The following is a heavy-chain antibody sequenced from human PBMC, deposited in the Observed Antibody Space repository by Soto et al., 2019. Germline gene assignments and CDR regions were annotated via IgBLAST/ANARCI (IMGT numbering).Heavy chain of an antibody. CDR2: ISPYNGRT. D-gene: IGHD5-18*01. J-gene: IGHJ6*02. Sequence: QVHLVQSGSDVEKPGASVKVSCKASGYSFTSYGIGWVRQVPGQGPEWMGWISPYNGRTNYAQSVKGRVVMTTDISLTTVYLELRSLRSDGSAIYYCGRCRTDSYARDVWGQGTTVTVSS. V-gene: IGHV1-18*01. CDR3: GRCRTDSYARDV. CDR1: GYSFTSYG.